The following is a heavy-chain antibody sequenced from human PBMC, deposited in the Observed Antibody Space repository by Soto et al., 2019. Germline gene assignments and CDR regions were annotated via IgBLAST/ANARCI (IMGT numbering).Heavy chain of an antibody. Sequence: QVQLQESGPGLVKPSETLSLTCTVSGGSISSYYWSWIRQPAGKGLEWIGRIYTSGSTNYNPSLKSRVTMSVVTSKNQFSLKLSSVTAADTAVYYRARSRGGSSPRGDNWFDPWGQGTLVTVSS. CDR2: IYTSGST. CDR1: GGSISSYY. J-gene: IGHJ5*02. V-gene: IGHV4-4*07. D-gene: IGHD6-6*01. CDR3: ARSRGGSSPRGDNWFDP.